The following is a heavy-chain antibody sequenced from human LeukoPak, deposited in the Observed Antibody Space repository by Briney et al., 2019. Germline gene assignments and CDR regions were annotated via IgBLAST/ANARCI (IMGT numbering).Heavy chain of an antibody. CDR2: ISYDGSNK. V-gene: IGHV3-30*18. D-gene: IGHD2-21*02. CDR3: AKDFEGFCGGDCYSMDF. Sequence: GGSLRLPCAASGFTFSSYGMHWVRQAPGKGLEWVAVISYDGSNKYYADSVKGRFTISRDNSKNTLYLQMNSLRAEDTAVYYCAKDFEGFCGGDCYSMDFWGQGTLATVSS. CDR1: GFTFSSYG. J-gene: IGHJ4*02.